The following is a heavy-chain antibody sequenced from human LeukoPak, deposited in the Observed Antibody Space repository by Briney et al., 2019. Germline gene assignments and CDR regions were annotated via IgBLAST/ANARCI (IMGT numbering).Heavy chain of an antibody. CDR2: ISAYNGNT. Sequence: ASVTVSCKASGYTFTSYGISWVRQAPRQGLEWMGWISAYNGNTNYAQKLQGRVTMTTDTSTSTAYMELRSLRSDDTAVYYCARAYGDYAYYYYYYMDVWGKGTTVTVSS. D-gene: IGHD4-17*01. V-gene: IGHV1-18*01. J-gene: IGHJ6*03. CDR1: GYTFTSYG. CDR3: ARAYGDYAYYYYYYMDV.